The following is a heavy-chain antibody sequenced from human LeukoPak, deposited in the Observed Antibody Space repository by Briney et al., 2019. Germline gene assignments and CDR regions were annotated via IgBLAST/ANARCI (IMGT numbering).Heavy chain of an antibody. V-gene: IGHV4-59*09. Sequence: LEWVGYISDSGNTYYNPSLKSPITISADTSKNQFSLKLSSVTAADAAVYYCARGRVGGNYWGQGTLVTVSS. CDR3: ARGRVGGNY. J-gene: IGHJ4*02. CDR2: ISDSGNT. D-gene: IGHD1-26*01.